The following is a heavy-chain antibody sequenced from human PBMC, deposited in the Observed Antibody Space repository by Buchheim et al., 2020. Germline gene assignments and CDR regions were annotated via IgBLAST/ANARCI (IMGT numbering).Heavy chain of an antibody. V-gene: IGHV4-34*01. CDR3: ARFWARGYCSSTSCYTNRMDV. CDR1: GGSFSGYY. CDR2: INHSGST. D-gene: IGHD2-2*02. Sequence: QVQLQQWGAGLLKPSETLSLTCAVYGGSFSGYYWSWIRQPPGKGLEWIGEINHSGSTNYNPSLKSRVTLPVDTSKKQLSLKLSSVTAADTAVDYCARFWARGYCSSTSCYTNRMDVWGQGTT. J-gene: IGHJ6*02.